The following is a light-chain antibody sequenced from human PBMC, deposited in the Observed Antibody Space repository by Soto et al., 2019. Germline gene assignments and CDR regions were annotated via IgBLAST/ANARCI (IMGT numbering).Light chain of an antibody. Sequence: EIVLTQSPDTLSLSPGERAPLSCRASQTVSTNSLAWYQQKPGQAPRPLIYAASSRATGTPDRFSGSGSGTDFTLIISRLEPEDFAVYYCQQYGSSVLTFGGGTKVDIK. J-gene: IGKJ4*01. CDR1: QTVSTNS. V-gene: IGKV3-20*01. CDR3: QQYGSSVLT. CDR2: AAS.